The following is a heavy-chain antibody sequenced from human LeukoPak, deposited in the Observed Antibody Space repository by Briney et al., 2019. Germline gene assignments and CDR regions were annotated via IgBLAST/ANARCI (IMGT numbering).Heavy chain of an antibody. V-gene: IGHV4-61*03. Sequence: PSGTLSLTCNVSGVSIRTSTYYWNWIRQSPGTGLEWIGCVSDTGTTKYNPSLKSRVTISVDTSKNHFSLILMSVTAVDTAVYYCARGYYQPFQSWGQGTLVTVSS. D-gene: IGHD2-21*01. CDR1: GVSIRTSTYY. CDR3: ARGYYQPFQS. J-gene: IGHJ4*02. CDR2: VSDTGTT.